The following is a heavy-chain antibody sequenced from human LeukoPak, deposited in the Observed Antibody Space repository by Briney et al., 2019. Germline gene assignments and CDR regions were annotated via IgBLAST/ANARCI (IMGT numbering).Heavy chain of an antibody. CDR3: AKDKAPYGSGSPTYFDY. V-gene: IGHV3-9*03. D-gene: IGHD3-10*01. CDR2: ISWNSGSI. Sequence: GGSLRLSCAASGFTFDDYAMHWVRQAPGKGLEWGSGISWNSGSIGYADSVKGRFTISRDNAKNSLYLQMNSLRAEDMALYYCAKDKAPYGSGSPTYFDYWGQGTLVTVSS. CDR1: GFTFDDYA. J-gene: IGHJ4*02.